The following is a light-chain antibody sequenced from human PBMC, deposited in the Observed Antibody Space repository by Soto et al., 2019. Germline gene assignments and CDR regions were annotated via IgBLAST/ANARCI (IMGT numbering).Light chain of an antibody. V-gene: IGKV1-27*01. CDR1: QGIAPY. CDR2: ATS. CDR3: QKYNSAPLT. Sequence: DVQMTQSPSSLSAFVGDRVTITCRASQGIAPYLAWFQQKPGKVPKLLTYATSTLQSGVPSRFSGSGSETDFTLTINSLQPEDVGTYYCQKYNSAPLTFGGGTKVEIK. J-gene: IGKJ4*01.